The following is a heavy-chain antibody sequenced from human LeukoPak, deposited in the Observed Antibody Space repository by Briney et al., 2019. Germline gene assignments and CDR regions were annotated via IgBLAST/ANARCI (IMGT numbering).Heavy chain of an antibody. CDR3: ARVQLAYYYYYMDV. D-gene: IGHD1-1*01. V-gene: IGHV4-59*01. CDR1: GGSISSYY. CDR2: IYYSGST. Sequence: SETLSLTCTVSGGSISSYYWSWIRQPPGKGLEWIGYIYYSGSTNYNPSLKSRVTISVDTSKNQFSLKLSSVTAADTAVYYCARVQLAYYYYYMDVWGKGTTVTVSS. J-gene: IGHJ6*03.